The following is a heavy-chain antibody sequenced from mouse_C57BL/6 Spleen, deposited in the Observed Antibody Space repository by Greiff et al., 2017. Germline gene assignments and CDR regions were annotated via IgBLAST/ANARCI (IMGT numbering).Heavy chain of an antibody. Sequence: EVHLVESGGDLVKPGGSLKLSCAASGFTFSSYGMSWVRQTPDKRLEWVATISSGGSYTYYPDSVKGRFTISRDNAKNTLYLQMSSLKSEDTAMYYCARQGTGSPYWYFDVWGTGTTVTVSS. V-gene: IGHV5-6*01. CDR2: ISSGGSYT. CDR3: ARQGTGSPYWYFDV. CDR1: GFTFSSYG. J-gene: IGHJ1*03. D-gene: IGHD4-1*01.